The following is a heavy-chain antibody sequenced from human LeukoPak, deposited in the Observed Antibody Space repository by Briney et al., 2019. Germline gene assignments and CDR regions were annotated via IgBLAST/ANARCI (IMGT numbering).Heavy chain of an antibody. CDR1: EFTVRSNY. D-gene: IGHD3-10*01. CDR3: ARSPSYYGSAHYFDY. J-gene: IGHJ4*02. Sequence: GGSLRLSXAASEFTVRSNYMSWVRQSPGKGLEWVSVIYSDGSTYYADSVKGRFTISRDNSKNTLYLQMNSLGAEDTAVYYCARSPSYYGSAHYFDYWGQGTLVTVSS. V-gene: IGHV3-53*01. CDR2: IYSDGST.